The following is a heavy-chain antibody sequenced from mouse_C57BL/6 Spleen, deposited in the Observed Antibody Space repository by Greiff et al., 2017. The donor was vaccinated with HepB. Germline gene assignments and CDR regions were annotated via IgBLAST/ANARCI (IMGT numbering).Heavy chain of an antibody. V-gene: IGHV5-17*01. CDR2: ISSGSSTI. CDR3: ARPRGRAMDY. CDR1: GFTFSDYG. Sequence: EVKLMESGGGLVKPGGSLKLSCAASGFTFSDYGMHWVRQAPEKGLEWVAYISSGSSTIYYADTVKGRFTISRDNAKNTLFLQMTSLRSEDTAMYYGARPRGRAMDYWGQGTSVTVSS. D-gene: IGHD1-1*01. J-gene: IGHJ4*01.